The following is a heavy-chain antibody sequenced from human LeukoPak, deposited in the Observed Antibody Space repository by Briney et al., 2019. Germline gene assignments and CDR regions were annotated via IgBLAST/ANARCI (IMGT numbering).Heavy chain of an antibody. CDR1: GFTFSSYS. J-gene: IGHJ4*02. D-gene: IGHD2-2*01. CDR2: ISYDGINK. V-gene: IGHV3-30*18. CDR3: AKGYCSDTNCPIDY. Sequence: PGGSLRLSCAASGFTFSSYSMNWVRQAPGKGLEWVAVISYDGINKFYADSVKGRFTISRDNSKNTLYLQMNSLRAEDTAVYYCAKGYCSDTNCPIDYWGQGTLVTVSS.